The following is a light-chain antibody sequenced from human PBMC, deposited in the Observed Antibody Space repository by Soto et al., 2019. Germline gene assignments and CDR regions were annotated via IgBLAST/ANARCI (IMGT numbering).Light chain of an antibody. J-gene: IGLJ1*01. V-gene: IGLV2-8*01. CDR2: EVS. CDR1: SSDVGGYNY. Sequence: QSVLTQPPSASGSPGQSVTIPCTGSSSDVGGYNYVSWYQQYPGKAPKLMIHEVSKRPSGVPDRFSGSKSGNTASLTVSGLQAEDEADYYCCSYAGINDYVFGTGTKVTVL. CDR3: CSYAGINDYV.